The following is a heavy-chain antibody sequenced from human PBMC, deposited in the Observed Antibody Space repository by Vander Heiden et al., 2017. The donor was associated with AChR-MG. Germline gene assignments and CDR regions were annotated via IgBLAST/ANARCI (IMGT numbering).Heavy chain of an antibody. CDR2: IYYSGST. CDR1: GGSIRSSSYY. CDR3: ARHYGDPHYYYYYGMDV. Sequence: QLQLQESGPGLVKPSETLSLTCTVTGGSIRSSSYYWGWIRQPPGKGLEWIGSIYYSGSTYYNPSLKSRVTISVDTSKNQFSLKLSSVTAADTAVYYCARHYGDPHYYYYYGMDVWGQGTTVTVSS. J-gene: IGHJ6*02. V-gene: IGHV4-39*01. D-gene: IGHD4-17*01.